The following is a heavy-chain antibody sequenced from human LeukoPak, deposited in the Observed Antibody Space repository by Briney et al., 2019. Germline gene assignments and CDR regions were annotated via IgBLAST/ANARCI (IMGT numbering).Heavy chain of an antibody. CDR2: VNPNNGGT. J-gene: IGHJ4*02. CDR3: VRGGWGSTGGAY. Sequence: GASVKVSCRASGYTFSGYYMHWVRQAPGQGLERMGWVNPNNGGTNYVQKFQGRVSMTWDTSINTAYMEMSSLKSDDTAVYYCVRGGWGSTGGAYWGQGTLVTVSS. V-gene: IGHV1-2*02. CDR1: GYTFSGYY. D-gene: IGHD3-16*01.